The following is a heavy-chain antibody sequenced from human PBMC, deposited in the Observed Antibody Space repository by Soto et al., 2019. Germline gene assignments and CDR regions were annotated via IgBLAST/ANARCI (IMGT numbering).Heavy chain of an antibody. J-gene: IGHJ3*02. CDR2: INPSGGST. Sequence: ASVKVSCKASGYTFTSYYMHWVRQAPGQGLEWMGIINPSGGSTSYAQKFQGRVTMTRDTSTSTVYMELSSLRSEDTAVYYCAKIFGVADDAFDIWGQGTMVTVSS. V-gene: IGHV1-46*03. CDR1: GYTFTSYY. CDR3: AKIFGVADDAFDI. D-gene: IGHD3-3*01.